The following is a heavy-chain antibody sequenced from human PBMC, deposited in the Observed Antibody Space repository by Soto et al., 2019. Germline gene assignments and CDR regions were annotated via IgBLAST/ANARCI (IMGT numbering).Heavy chain of an antibody. Sequence: PGGSLRLSCEASGFLFSSYAMNWVRQAPGKGLEWVSSISSHGDTTYYAESVRGRFTISRDNSKNTLFLKMNSLRAGDTAVYFCERDQSDFWSGFPTTIWSNPWGQGNLVTVYS. J-gene: IGHJ5*02. D-gene: IGHD3-3*01. CDR3: ERDQSDFWSGFPTTIWSNP. CDR2: ISSHGDTT. CDR1: GFLFSSYA. V-gene: IGHV3-23*01.